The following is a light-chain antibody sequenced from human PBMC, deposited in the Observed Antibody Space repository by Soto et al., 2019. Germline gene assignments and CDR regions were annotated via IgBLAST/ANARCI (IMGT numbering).Light chain of an antibody. CDR2: WAS. CDR3: QQYYSTPYT. CDR1: QSVLYSSNNNNY. V-gene: IGKV4-1*01. J-gene: IGKJ2*01. Sequence: DIVMTQSPDSLAVSLGERATINCKSSQSVLYSSNNNNYLAWYQQKPGQPPRLLIYWASTREAGVPDRFSGSESGTDFTLTIRSLRAEDVALYYCQQYYSTPYTFGQGTKLEIK.